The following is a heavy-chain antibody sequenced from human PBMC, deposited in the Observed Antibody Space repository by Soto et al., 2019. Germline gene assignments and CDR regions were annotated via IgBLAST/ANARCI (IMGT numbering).Heavy chain of an antibody. V-gene: IGHV4-39*01. CDR2: IYYSGST. J-gene: IGHJ4*02. CDR1: GGSISSSSYD. CDR3: ARQDILTGYCDY. Sequence: SETLSLTCTVSGGSISSSSYDWGWIRQPPGKGLEWIGSIYYSGSTYYNPSLKSRVTISVDTSKNQFSLKLSSVTAADTAVYYCARQDILTGYCDYWGQGTLVTVSS. D-gene: IGHD3-9*01.